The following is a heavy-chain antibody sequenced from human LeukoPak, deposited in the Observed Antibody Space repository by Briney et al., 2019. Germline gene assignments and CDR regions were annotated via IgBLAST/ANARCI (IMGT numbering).Heavy chain of an antibody. J-gene: IGHJ4*02. Sequence: PGGSLRLSCAASGFTFSSYSMNWVRQAPGKGLEWVSSISSSSSYIYYADSVKGRFTISRDNAKNSLYLQMNSLRAEDTAVYYCTTNWGYRYGYDYWGQGTLVAVSS. V-gene: IGHV3-21*03. CDR2: ISSSSSYI. D-gene: IGHD5-18*01. CDR3: TTNWGYRYGYDY. CDR1: GFTFSSYS.